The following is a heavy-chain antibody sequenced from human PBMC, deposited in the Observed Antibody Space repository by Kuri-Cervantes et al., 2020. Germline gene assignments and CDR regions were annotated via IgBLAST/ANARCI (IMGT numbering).Heavy chain of an antibody. Sequence: SETLSLTCTVSGGSISSYYWSWIRQPPGKGLEWIGYIYYSGSTNYNPSLKSRVTISVDTSGNQFSLKLDSVTAADTAVYFCARGGWYQDYWGQGTLVTVSS. CDR3: ARGGWYQDY. CDR2: IYYSGST. D-gene: IGHD6-19*01. V-gene: IGHV4-59*13. J-gene: IGHJ4*02. CDR1: GGSISSYY.